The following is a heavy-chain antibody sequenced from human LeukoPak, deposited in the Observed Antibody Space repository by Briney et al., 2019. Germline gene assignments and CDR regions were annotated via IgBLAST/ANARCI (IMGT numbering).Heavy chain of an antibody. V-gene: IGHV1-18*01. J-gene: IGHJ4*02. CDR1: GYTFTSYG. Sequence: GASVKVSCKASGYTFTSYGISWVRQAPGQGLEWMGWISAYNGNTNYAQKLQGRVTMTTDTSTSTAYVELRSLRSDDTAVYYCARDSIRGRLGPILRYFDWLLGDPFDYWGQGTLVTVSS. CDR2: ISAYNGNT. D-gene: IGHD3-9*01. CDR3: ARDSIRGRLGPILRYFDWLLGDPFDY.